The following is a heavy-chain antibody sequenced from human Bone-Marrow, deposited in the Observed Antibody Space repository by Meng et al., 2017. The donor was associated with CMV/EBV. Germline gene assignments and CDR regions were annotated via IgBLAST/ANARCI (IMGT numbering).Heavy chain of an antibody. CDR2: INHSGST. J-gene: IGHJ6*02. V-gene: IGHV4-34*01. CDR1: GGSFSGYY. D-gene: IGHD3-3*01. CDR3: ARAPGLRFLEWSKPYYYYGMDV. Sequence: GSLRLSCAVYGGSFSGYYWSWIRQPPGKGLEWIGEINHSGSTNYNPSLKSRVTISVDTSKNQFSLKLSSVTAADTAVYYCARAPGLRFLEWSKPYYYYGMDVWGQGTTVTVSS.